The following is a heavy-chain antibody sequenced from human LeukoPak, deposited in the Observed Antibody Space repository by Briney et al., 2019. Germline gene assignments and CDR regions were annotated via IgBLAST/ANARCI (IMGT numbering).Heavy chain of an antibody. V-gene: IGHV3-21*01. CDR2: ISSRSNYI. J-gene: IGHJ4*02. Sequence: GGSLRLSCAASGFTFSSYSMNWVRQAPGKGLEWVSSISSRSNYIYNADSVKGRFTISRDNAKNSLYLQMNSLRAEDTAVYYCARVAEAAAFDYWGQGTLVTVSS. D-gene: IGHD6-13*01. CDR3: ARVAEAAAFDY. CDR1: GFTFSSYS.